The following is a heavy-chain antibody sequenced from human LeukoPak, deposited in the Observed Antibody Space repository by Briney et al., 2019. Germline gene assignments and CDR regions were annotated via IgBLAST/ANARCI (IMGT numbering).Heavy chain of an antibody. Sequence: GSLRLSCAASGFTFSNYNMNWVRQAPGKGLEWVSSITSSSSYIYYADSVKGRFTISRDNSKNTLYLQMNSLRAEDTAVYYCARDAKYYDILTGHRGDAFDIWGQGTMVTVSS. CDR1: GFTFSNYN. CDR3: ARDAKYYDILTGHRGDAFDI. D-gene: IGHD3-9*01. CDR2: ITSSSSYI. J-gene: IGHJ3*02. V-gene: IGHV3-21*01.